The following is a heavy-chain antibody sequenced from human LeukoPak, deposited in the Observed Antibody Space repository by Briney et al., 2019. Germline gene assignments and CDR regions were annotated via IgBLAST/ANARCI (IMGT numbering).Heavy chain of an antibody. CDR2: IYHSGST. J-gene: IGHJ1*01. V-gene: IGHV4-30-2*01. CDR1: GGSIGSGGYS. Sequence: SQTLSLTCAVSGGSIGSGGYSWSWIRQPPGKGLEWIGYIYHSGSTYYNPSLKSRVTISVDRSKNQFSLKLSSVTAADTAVYYCARDYGGEYFQHWGQGTLVTVSS. CDR3: ARDYGGEYFQH. D-gene: IGHD4-23*01.